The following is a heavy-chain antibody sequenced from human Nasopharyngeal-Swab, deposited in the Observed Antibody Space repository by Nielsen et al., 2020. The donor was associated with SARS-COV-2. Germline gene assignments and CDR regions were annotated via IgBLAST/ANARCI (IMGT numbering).Heavy chain of an antibody. D-gene: IGHD3-10*02. CDR1: GYSFTSYW. V-gene: IGHV5-10-1*01. CDR2: IDPSDSYT. J-gene: IGHJ4*02. CDR3: ARQCSLFGSKGHVNDY. Sequence: GESLKISCKGSGYSFTSYWISWVRQMPGKGLEWMGRIDPSDSYTNYSPSFPGHVTISADKSISTAYLQWSSLKASDTAMYYCARQCSLFGSKGHVNDYWGQGTLVTVSS.